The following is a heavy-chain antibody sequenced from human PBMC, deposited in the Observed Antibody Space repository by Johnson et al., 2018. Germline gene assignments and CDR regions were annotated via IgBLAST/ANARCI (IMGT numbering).Heavy chain of an antibody. V-gene: IGHV4-39*07. Sequence: QVQLQESGPGLVKPSETLSLSCTVSGGSIRSNSYYWGWIRQPPEKGLEWIGSIYYSGSTYYNPSLKSRVPLSVDTSKNQFSLKLSSVTAADTAVYYCARDGIYCGGDCYPYYYYYYMDVWGKGTTVTVSS. D-gene: IGHD2-21*02. CDR3: ARDGIYCGGDCYPYYYYYYMDV. CDR1: GGSIRSNSYY. J-gene: IGHJ6*03. CDR2: IYYSGST.